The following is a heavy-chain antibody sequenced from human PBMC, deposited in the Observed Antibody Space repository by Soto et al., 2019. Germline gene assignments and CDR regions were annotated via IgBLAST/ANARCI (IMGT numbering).Heavy chain of an antibody. CDR3: AKEQWLIQGHFDY. V-gene: IGHV3-23*01. J-gene: IGHJ4*02. CDR1: GFSFTNYA. Sequence: EVQLLESGRGLVRPGGSLRLSCAASGFSFTNYAMSWVRQAPGKGLEWLSAISVSGETTYYADSVRGRFTISRDNSRATVFLQISNLRAEDTALYYCAKEQWLIQGHFDYWGQGILVTVSS. CDR2: ISVSGETT. D-gene: IGHD5-18*01.